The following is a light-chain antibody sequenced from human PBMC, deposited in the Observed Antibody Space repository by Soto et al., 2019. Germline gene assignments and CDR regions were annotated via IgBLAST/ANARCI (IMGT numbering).Light chain of an antibody. CDR2: EVS. J-gene: IGLJ2*01. CDR1: SSDVGGYNY. Sequence: QSALTQPPSASGSPGQSVTSSCTGTSSDVGGYNYVSWYQQHPGKAPKLMIYEVSKRPSGVPDRFSGSKSGNTASLTVSGLQAEDEADYYCSSYAGSTHVVFGGGTKLTVL. V-gene: IGLV2-8*01. CDR3: SSYAGSTHVV.